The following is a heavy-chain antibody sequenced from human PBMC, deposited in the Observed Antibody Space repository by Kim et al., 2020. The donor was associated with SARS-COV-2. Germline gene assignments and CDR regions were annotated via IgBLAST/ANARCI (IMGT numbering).Heavy chain of an antibody. Sequence: SETLSLTCSVSGGSIRSGGKFWTWIRQHPAKGLEWIGYISYSGNSHYSPSLRSRVSISLQTSENQFSLELTSVTAADTAVYYCARGQPLDYWGQGHPVT. CDR1: GGSIRSGGKF. CDR3: ARGQPLDY. CDR2: ISYSGNS. V-gene: IGHV4-31*03. D-gene: IGHD2-2*01. J-gene: IGHJ4*02.